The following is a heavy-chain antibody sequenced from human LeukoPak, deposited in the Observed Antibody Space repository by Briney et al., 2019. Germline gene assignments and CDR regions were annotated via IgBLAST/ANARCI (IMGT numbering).Heavy chain of an antibody. CDR1: GYSISSGYY. J-gene: IGHJ4*02. CDR3: ARNYVWGSYRYDY. V-gene: IGHV4-38-2*02. D-gene: IGHD3-16*02. Sequence: PSETLSLTCTVSGYSISSGYYWGWIRQPPGKGLEWIESIYHSGSTYYNPSLKSRVTISVDTSKNQFSLKLSSVTAADTAVYYCARNYVWGSYRYDYWGQGTLVTVSS. CDR2: IYHSGST.